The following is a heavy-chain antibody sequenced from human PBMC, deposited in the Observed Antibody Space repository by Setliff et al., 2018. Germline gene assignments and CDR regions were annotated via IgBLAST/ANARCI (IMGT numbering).Heavy chain of an antibody. CDR2: TIPNFGTT. J-gene: IGHJ4*02. CDR3: ARQGGNYYFQY. D-gene: IGHD3-16*01. CDR1: GGTFSSYG. V-gene: IGHV1-69*05. Sequence: GASVKVSCKASGGTFSSYGISWVRQAPGQGLEWLGGTIPNFGTTNYAQEFQGRVTIITDESTSTAYMELSSLTSEDMAVYYCARQGGNYYFQYWGQGTLVTVSS.